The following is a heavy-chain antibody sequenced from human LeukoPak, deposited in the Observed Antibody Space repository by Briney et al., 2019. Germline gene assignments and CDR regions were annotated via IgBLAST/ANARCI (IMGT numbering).Heavy chain of an antibody. CDR1: GGSISSYY. J-gene: IGHJ6*02. V-gene: IGHV4-59*01. Sequence: SETLSLTCTVSGGSISSYYWSWIRQPPGKGLEWIGYIYYTGSTNYNPSLKSRVTISVDTSKNQFSLKLSSVTAADTAVCYCARDKEAVAAGMDVWGQGTTVTVSS. D-gene: IGHD6-19*01. CDR2: IYYTGST. CDR3: ARDKEAVAAGMDV.